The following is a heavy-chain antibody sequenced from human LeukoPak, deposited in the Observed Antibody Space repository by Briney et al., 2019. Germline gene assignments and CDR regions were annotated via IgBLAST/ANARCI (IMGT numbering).Heavy chain of an antibody. J-gene: IGHJ3*02. V-gene: IGHV6-1*01. CDR3: ARLAVRGVIAFDI. D-gene: IGHD3-10*01. CDR1: GDSVSSNSAS. CDR2: TYYRSNWYN. Sequence: SQTLSLTCVISGDSVSSNSASWNWIRQSPSRGLEWLGRTYYRSNWYNDYAVSVRSRITINPDTSKNQFSLQLNSVTPEDTAVYYCARLAVRGVIAFDIWGQGTMVTVSS.